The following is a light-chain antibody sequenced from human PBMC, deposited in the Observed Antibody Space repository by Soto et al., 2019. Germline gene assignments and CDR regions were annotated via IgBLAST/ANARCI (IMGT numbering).Light chain of an antibody. CDR3: LLSYSGADVV. Sequence: QSVVTQEPSLTVSPGGTVTLTCGSSTGAVTSGHYPYWFQQKPGQAPRTLIYDTSNKHSWTPARFSGSLLGGKAALTLSCAQPEDEAEYYCLLSYSGADVVFGGGTKVTVL. CDR1: TGAVTSGHY. CDR2: DTS. V-gene: IGLV7-46*01. J-gene: IGLJ2*01.